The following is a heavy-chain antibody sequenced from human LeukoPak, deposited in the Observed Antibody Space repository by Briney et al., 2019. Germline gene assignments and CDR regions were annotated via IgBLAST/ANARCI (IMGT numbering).Heavy chain of an antibody. CDR1: GYTFTNYG. CDR3: ARDVSGWSLFDY. Sequence: ASVKVSCKASGYTFTNYGISWVRQAPGQGLEWMGWINTYNGNTNYAQKLQGRVTMTTDTSTSTAYMELRSLRSDDTAVYYCARDVSGWSLFDYWGQGTLVTVSS. J-gene: IGHJ4*02. CDR2: INTYNGNT. D-gene: IGHD6-19*01. V-gene: IGHV1-18*01.